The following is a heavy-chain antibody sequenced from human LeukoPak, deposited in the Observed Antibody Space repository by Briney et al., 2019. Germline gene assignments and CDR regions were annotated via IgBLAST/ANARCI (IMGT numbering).Heavy chain of an antibody. J-gene: IGHJ6*03. D-gene: IGHD3-10*01. Sequence: GGSLRLSCAASGFTFSDYYMSWIRQAPGKGLEWVSYISSSGSTIYYADSVKGRFTISRDNAKNSLYLQMNSLRAEDTAVYYCARVEVRGVYYYYYYMDVWGKGTTVTISS. CDR3: ARVEVRGVYYYYYYMDV. CDR1: GFTFSDYY. V-gene: IGHV3-11*01. CDR2: ISSSGSTI.